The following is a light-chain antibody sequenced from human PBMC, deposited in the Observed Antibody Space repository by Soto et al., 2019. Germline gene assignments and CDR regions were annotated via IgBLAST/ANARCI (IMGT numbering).Light chain of an antibody. Sequence: QSVLTQPPSASGTPGQRVTISCSGSSSNIGSNAVDWYQHFPGTAPKVLIYRDSQRPSGVPDRFSGSKSGTSASLAISGLQSEDEADYYCAAWDDSLNGELFGGGTKVTVL. V-gene: IGLV1-44*01. CDR1: SSNIGSNA. J-gene: IGLJ2*01. CDR3: AAWDDSLNGEL. CDR2: RDS.